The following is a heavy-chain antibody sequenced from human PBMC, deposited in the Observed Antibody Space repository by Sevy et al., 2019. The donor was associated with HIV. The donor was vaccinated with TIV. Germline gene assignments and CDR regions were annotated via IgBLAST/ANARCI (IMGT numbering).Heavy chain of an antibody. CDR2: IFHTGST. Sequence: SETLSLTCAVSGGSISSGGYSWNWIRQPPGEGLEWIGYIFHTGSTYYNPSLKSRVTISVDRSKNQFSLQLSAVTAADTAIYYGARAAATVTTVTHFDYWGQGTLVTVSS. J-gene: IGHJ4*02. V-gene: IGHV4-30-2*01. CDR3: ARAAATVTTVTHFDY. CDR1: GGSISSGGYS. D-gene: IGHD4-17*01.